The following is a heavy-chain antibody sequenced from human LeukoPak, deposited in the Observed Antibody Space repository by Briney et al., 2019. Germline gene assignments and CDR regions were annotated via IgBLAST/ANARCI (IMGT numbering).Heavy chain of an antibody. CDR2: IRYDGSNK. D-gene: IGHD6-13*01. CDR1: GFTFSSYG. J-gene: IGHJ5*02. V-gene: IGHV3-30*02. CDR3: AKDGLRRVYSSSWYWFDP. Sequence: GGSLRLSCAASGFTFSSYGMHWVRQAPGKGLEWVAFIRYDGSNKYYADSVKGRFTISRDNSKNTLYLQMNSLRAEDTAVYYCAKDGLRRVYSSSWYWFDPWGQGTLVTVSS.